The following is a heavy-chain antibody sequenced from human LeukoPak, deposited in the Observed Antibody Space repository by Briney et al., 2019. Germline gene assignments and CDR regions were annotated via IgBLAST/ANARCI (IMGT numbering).Heavy chain of an antibody. Sequence: PGGSLRLSCAASGFTFSSYAMHWVRQAPGKGLEWVAVILYDGSNKYYADSVKGRFTISRDNSKNTLYLQMNSLRAEDTAVYYCARESKGSWIQPIPVPDYWGQGTLVTVSS. D-gene: IGHD5-18*01. CDR2: ILYDGSNK. CDR1: GFTFSSYA. CDR3: ARESKGSWIQPIPVPDY. V-gene: IGHV3-30-3*01. J-gene: IGHJ4*02.